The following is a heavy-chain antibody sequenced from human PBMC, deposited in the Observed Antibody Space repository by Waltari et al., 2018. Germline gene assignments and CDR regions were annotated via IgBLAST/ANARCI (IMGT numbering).Heavy chain of an antibody. V-gene: IGHV3-48*02. J-gene: IGHJ4*02. D-gene: IGHD3-3*01. CDR1: GFTFRSYS. CDR3: ARDSITIFGVLNF. CDR2: VSSSSTI. Sequence: EVQLVESGGGVVQPGGSLSLSWAASGFTFRSYSSNWVSRAPGKGLEWVSYVSSSSTIYYADSVKGRFTISRDNAKNSLYLQMNSLRDEDTAVYYCARDSITIFGVLNFWGQGTLVTVSS.